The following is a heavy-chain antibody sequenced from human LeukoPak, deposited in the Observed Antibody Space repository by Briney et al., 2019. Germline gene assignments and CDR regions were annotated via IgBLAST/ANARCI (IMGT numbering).Heavy chain of an antibody. Sequence: GASVKVSCKASGYTFTSYGISWVRQAPGQGLEWMGWISAYNGNTNYAQKLQGRVTMTRNTSISTAYMELSSLRSEDTAVYYCASPGYSSGWYYLWGQGTLVTVSS. CDR3: ASPGYSSGWYYL. V-gene: IGHV1-18*01. J-gene: IGHJ4*02. CDR2: ISAYNGNT. CDR1: GYTFTSYG. D-gene: IGHD6-19*01.